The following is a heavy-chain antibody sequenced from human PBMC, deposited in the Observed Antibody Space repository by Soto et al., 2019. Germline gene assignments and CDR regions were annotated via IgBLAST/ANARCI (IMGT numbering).Heavy chain of an antibody. D-gene: IGHD3-10*01. CDR1: EYTFTDYY. V-gene: IGHV1-46*01. J-gene: IGHJ6*03. CDR2: INPSGGST. CDR3: ARGSHYQWFGEDYYMDV. Sequence: GASVNVSCKSSEYTFTDYYIHWVRQAPGQGLEWMGLINPSGGSTSYAQKFQGRVTMTRDTSASTAYMELSSLRSEDTAVYYCARGSHYQWFGEDYYMDVWGKGTTVTVSS.